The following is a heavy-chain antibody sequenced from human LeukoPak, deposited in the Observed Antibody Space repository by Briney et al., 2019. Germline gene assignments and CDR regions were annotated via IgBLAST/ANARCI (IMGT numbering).Heavy chain of an antibody. CDR3: AKDTRIARGEFDY. D-gene: IGHD6-13*01. J-gene: IGHJ4*02. CDR2: ISSSSSYI. CDR1: GFTFSSYS. V-gene: IGHV3-21*04. Sequence: GGSLRLSCAASGFTFSSYSMNWVRQAPGKGLEWVSSISSSSSYIYYADSVKGRFTISRDNSKNSLYLQMNSLRTEDTALYYCAKDTRIARGEFDYWGQGTLVTVSS.